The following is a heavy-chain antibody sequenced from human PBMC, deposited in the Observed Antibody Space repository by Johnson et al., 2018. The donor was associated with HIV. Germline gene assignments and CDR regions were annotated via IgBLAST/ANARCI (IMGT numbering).Heavy chain of an antibody. J-gene: IGHJ3*02. CDR2: INGDGRRT. CDR1: GFTFSNYW. CDR3: ARDAGGGRIVVDYDAFDI. V-gene: IGHV3-74*01. D-gene: IGHD3-22*01. Sequence: VQLVESGGGLVQPGGSLRLSCGASGFTFSNYWVQWVRQAPGKGLVRVARINGDGRRTRYADSGKGRFTIARYNAKNTLYLQMNSLRAEDTAVYYCARDAGGGRIVVDYDAFDIWGQGTMVTVSS.